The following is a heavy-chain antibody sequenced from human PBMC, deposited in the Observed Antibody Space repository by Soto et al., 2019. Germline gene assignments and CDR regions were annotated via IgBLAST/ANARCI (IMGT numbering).Heavy chain of an antibody. V-gene: IGHV5-10-1*01. CDR1: GYSFTSYW. CDR2: IDPSDSYT. Sequence: GESLKISCKGSGYSFTSYWISWVRQLPGKGLEWMGRIDPSDSYTNYSPSFQGRVTFSAAKSISTAYLQWGSLKASDTAMYYCARHGMATFLTSWGQGTLVTV. D-gene: IGHD5-12*01. J-gene: IGHJ5*02. CDR3: ARHGMATFLTS.